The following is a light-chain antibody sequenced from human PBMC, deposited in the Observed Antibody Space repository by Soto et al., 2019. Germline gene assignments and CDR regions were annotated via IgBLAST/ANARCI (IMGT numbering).Light chain of an antibody. J-gene: IGLJ1*01. CDR1: SSNIGSNY. V-gene: IGLV1-47*02. CDR2: SNN. CDR3: AVGDDSMSGYYV. Sequence: QSALTQPPSASGTPGQRVTISCSGSSSNIGSNYVYWYQQLPGTAPKLLIYSNNQRPSGVPDRFSGSKSGTSASLAISGLRSEDEADYYCAVGDDSMSGYYVFGTWTKVTVL.